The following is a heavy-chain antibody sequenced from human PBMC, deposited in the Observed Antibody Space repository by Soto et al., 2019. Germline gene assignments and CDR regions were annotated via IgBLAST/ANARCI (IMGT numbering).Heavy chain of an antibody. V-gene: IGHV4-59*01. J-gene: IGHJ6*03. CDR3: ARVPFRTMDV. Sequence: PSETLSLTCTVSGGSISSYYWSWIRQPPGKGLEWIGYIYYSGSTNYDPSLKSRVTISVDTSKNQFSLKLSSVTAADTAVYYCARVPFRTMDVWGKGTTVAVSS. CDR2: IYYSGST. D-gene: IGHD3-10*01. CDR1: GGSISSYY.